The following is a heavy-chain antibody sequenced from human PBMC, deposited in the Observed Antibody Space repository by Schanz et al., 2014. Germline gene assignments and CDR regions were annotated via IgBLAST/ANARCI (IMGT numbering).Heavy chain of an antibody. V-gene: IGHV3-48*01. Sequence: EAQLLESGGGLVQPGGSLRLSCAASGFGFDDYAMSWVRQAPGKGLEWVSYISRSSSTIYYADSVRGRFTISRDNAKNSLYLQMNSLRAEDTAVYYCARDSGSHYLVDYCGQGTLVTVSS. D-gene: IGHD1-26*01. CDR3: ARDSGSHYLVDY. CDR1: GFGFDDYA. J-gene: IGHJ4*02. CDR2: ISRSSSTI.